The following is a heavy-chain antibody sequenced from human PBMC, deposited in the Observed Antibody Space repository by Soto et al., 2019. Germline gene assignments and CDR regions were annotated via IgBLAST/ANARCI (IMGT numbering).Heavy chain of an antibody. D-gene: IGHD2-2*01. CDR1: GGTFSSYA. CDR3: ARGSSTWTYYFDY. Sequence: ASVKVSCKASGGTFSSYAISWVRQAPGQGLEWMGGIIPIFGTANYAQKFQGRLTMTADASTSTGYMELSSLRTDDTAVYYCARGSSTWTYYFDYWGQGTPVTVSS. CDR2: IIPIFGTA. J-gene: IGHJ4*02. V-gene: IGHV1-69*13.